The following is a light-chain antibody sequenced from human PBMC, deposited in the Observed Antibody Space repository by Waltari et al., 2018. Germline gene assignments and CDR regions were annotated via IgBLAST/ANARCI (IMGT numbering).Light chain of an antibody. Sequence: EIVLTQSPDTLSLSPGESATLSCRTSQRISSNFLAWYQQKPGQAPRLVIYGASSRATGVPDRFTGSGSGTDFTLTVSRLEPEDFAVYYCQQYGNSPWTFGQGTTVEI. CDR3: QQYGNSPWT. J-gene: IGKJ1*01. CDR2: GAS. CDR1: QRISSNF. V-gene: IGKV3-20*01.